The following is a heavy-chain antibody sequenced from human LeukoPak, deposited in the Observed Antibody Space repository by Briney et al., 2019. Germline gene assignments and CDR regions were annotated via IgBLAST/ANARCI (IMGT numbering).Heavy chain of an antibody. CDR1: GGTFSSYA. V-gene: IGHV1-69*13. CDR2: IIPIFGTA. CDR3: ARGGDRVAADYFDY. D-gene: IGHD6-19*01. Sequence: SVKVSCKASGGTFSSYAISWVRQAPGQGLEWMGGIIPIFGTANYAQKFQGRDTITADESTSTAYMELSSLRSEDTAVYYCARGGDRVAADYFDYWGQGTLVTVSS. J-gene: IGHJ4*02.